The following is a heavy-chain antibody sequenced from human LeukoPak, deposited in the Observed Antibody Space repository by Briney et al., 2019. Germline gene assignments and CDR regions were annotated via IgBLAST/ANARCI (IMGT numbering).Heavy chain of an antibody. CDR1: GFTVSSNY. Sequence: HPGGSLRLSCAASGFTVSSNYMSWVRQAPGKGLEWVSYISSSSSTIYYADSVKGRFTISRDNARNSLYLQMNSLRAEDTAVYYCARVSSGWYSAFDYWGQGTLVTVSS. D-gene: IGHD6-19*01. CDR3: ARVSSGWYSAFDY. CDR2: ISSSSSTI. J-gene: IGHJ4*02. V-gene: IGHV3-48*01.